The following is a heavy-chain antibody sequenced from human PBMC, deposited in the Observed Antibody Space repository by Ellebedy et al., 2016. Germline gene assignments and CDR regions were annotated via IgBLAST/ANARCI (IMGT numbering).Heavy chain of an antibody. CDR3: ARERGGIATADSFDY. CDR2: ISYDGSNK. D-gene: IGHD6-13*01. V-gene: IGHV3-30-3*01. CDR1: GFTFSSYA. Sequence: GESLKISXAASGFTFSSYAMHWVRQAPGKGLEWVAVISYDGSNKYYADSVKGRFTISRDNSKNTLYLQMNSLRAEDTAVYYCARERGGIATADSFDYWGQGTLVTVSS. J-gene: IGHJ4*02.